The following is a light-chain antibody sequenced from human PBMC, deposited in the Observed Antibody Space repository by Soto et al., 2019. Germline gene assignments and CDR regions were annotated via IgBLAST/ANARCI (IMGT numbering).Light chain of an antibody. CDR2: KAS. V-gene: IGKV1-5*03. Sequence: DIQMTQSPSTLSASVGDRVTITCRASQSISSWLAWYQQKPGKAPKLLIYKASSLESGVPSRFSGSGSGTGFTLTISSLQPDDFATYYCQHGYTFGQGTKLEIK. J-gene: IGKJ2*01. CDR1: QSISSW. CDR3: QHGYT.